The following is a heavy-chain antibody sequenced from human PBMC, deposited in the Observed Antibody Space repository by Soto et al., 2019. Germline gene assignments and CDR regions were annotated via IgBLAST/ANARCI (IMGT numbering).Heavy chain of an antibody. V-gene: IGHV4-34*01. J-gene: IGHJ3*02. CDR1: GGSLSGYY. CDR2: TNVDGST. Sequence: SETLSLTCALYGGSLSGYYWSWIRQPPGKGLEWIGETNVDGSTNHNPSLKSRVIISVDTSQHQFSVKLTSVTAADTAVYYCARGRRPDYDFWSGRHDAFDIWGQGTMVTVSS. CDR3: ARGRRPDYDFWSGRHDAFDI. D-gene: IGHD3-3*01.